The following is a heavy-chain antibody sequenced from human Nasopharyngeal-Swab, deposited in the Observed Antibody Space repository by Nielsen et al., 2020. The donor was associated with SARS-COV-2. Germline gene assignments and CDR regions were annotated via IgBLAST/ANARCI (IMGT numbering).Heavy chain of an antibody. CDR2: IYYSGST. D-gene: IGHD5-12*01. CDR1: GGSISSYY. J-gene: IGHJ6*02. V-gene: IGHV4-59*08. Sequence: LETLSLTCTVSGGSISSYYWSWIRQPPGKGLEWIGYIYYSGSTNYNPSLKSRVTISVDTSKNQFSLKLSSVTAADTAVYYCARRKGYSGYGMDVWGQGTTVTVSS. CDR3: ARRKGYSGYGMDV.